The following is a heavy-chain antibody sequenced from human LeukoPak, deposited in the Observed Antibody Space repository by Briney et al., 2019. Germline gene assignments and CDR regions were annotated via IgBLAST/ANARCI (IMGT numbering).Heavy chain of an antibody. CDR3: AKGAGHYGSGRRWYFDL. CDR2: ISGRGGST. J-gene: IGHJ2*01. V-gene: IGHV3-23*01. D-gene: IGHD3-10*01. CDR1: GFTFGDYA. Sequence: GGSLRLSCTASGFTFGDYAMSWFRQAPGKGLEWVSAISGRGGSTYYADSVKGRFTISRDNSKNTLYLQMNSLRAEDTAVYYCAKGAGHYGSGRRWYFDLWGRGTLVTVSS.